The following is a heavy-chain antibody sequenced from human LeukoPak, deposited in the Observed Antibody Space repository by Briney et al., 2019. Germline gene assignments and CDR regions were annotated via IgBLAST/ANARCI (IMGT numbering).Heavy chain of an antibody. CDR3: ARSGGGDDYVWGSYRLGY. J-gene: IGHJ4*02. D-gene: IGHD3-16*02. CDR1: GGTFSSYA. Sequence: SVKVSCKASGGTFSSYAISWVRQAPGQGLEWMGGIIPIFGTANYAQKFQGRVTITADKSTSTAYMELSSLRSEDTAVYYCARSGGGDDYVWGSYRLGYWGQGTLVTVSS. V-gene: IGHV1-69*06. CDR2: IIPIFGTA.